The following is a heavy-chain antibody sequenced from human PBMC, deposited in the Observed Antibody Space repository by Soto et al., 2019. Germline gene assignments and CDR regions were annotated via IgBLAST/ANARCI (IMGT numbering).Heavy chain of an antibody. J-gene: IGHJ4*02. Sequence: QVQLVQSGAEVKKPGASVKVSCKASGYTFTSYHITWVRQAPGQGLEWMGWISAYNGNTNYAQKLQGRVTMTTDTXXXXXXXXXXXXXXXXXXXXXXXXXXPPPREWGQGTLVTVSS. CDR2: ISAYNGNT. CDR3: XXXXPPPRE. CDR1: GYTFTSYH. V-gene: IGHV1-18*01.